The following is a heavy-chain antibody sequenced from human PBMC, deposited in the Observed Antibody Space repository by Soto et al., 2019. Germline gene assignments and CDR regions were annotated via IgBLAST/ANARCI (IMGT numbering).Heavy chain of an antibody. V-gene: IGHV1-69*13. CDR1: GGTFSSYA. CDR2: IIPIFGTA. D-gene: IGHD3-16*01. CDR3: ARMETFASLNWFDP. J-gene: IGHJ5*02. Sequence: SVKVSCKASGGTFSSYAISWVRQAPGQGLEWMGGIIPIFGTANYAQKFQGRVTITADESTSTAYMELSSLRSDDTAIYYCARMETFASLNWFDPWGQGTLVTVSS.